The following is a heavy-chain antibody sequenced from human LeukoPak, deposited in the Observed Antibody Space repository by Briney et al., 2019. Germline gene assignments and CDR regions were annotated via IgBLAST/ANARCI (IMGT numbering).Heavy chain of an antibody. D-gene: IGHD4-23*01. CDR2: INHSGST. J-gene: IGHJ3*02. CDR1: GGSFSGYY. Sequence: PSETLSLTCAVYGGSFSGYYWSWIRQPPGKGLEWIGEINHSGSTNYNPSLKSRVTISVDTSKNQFSLKLSSMTAADTAVYYCARRFGTTTVAYDAFDIWGQGTMVTVSS. CDR3: ARRFGTTTVAYDAFDI. V-gene: IGHV4-34*01.